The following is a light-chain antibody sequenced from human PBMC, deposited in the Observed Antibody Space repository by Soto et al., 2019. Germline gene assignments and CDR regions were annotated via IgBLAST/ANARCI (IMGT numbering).Light chain of an antibody. CDR1: QGMSTS. CDR3: QQLNSYPIT. V-gene: IGKV1-9*01. J-gene: IGKJ5*01. CDR2: AAS. Sequence: DIQLTQSPSFLSASIGDRVTITCRASQGMSTSLAWYQQKPGKAPNLLIYAASSLQSGVPSRFSGSGSGTEFTLTISSLQPEDFATYYCQQLNSYPITFGQGTRLEIK.